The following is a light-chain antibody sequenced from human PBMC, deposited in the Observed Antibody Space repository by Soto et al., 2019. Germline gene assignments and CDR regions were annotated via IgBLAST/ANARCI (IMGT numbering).Light chain of an antibody. V-gene: IGKV3-20*01. Sequence: VLTQSPGTLSLSPGERATISCRASQSISSSYLAWYQHKPGQAPRLLIYGASSRASGIPHRFSGSGSGTDFTLTISTLEPEDCVVFYCQQNGGSPPYTFSQGTRLEIK. CDR2: GAS. CDR3: QQNGGSPPYT. CDR1: QSISSSY. J-gene: IGKJ2*01.